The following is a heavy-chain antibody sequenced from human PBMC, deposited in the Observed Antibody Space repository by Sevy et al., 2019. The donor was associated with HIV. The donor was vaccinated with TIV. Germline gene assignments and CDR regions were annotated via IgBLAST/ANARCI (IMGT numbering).Heavy chain of an antibody. V-gene: IGHV3-7*03. Sequence: GGSLRLSCAASGFTFSSHWMSWVRQAPGKGLEWVANIKQDGSEKYYVDSVKGRFTISRDNAKNSLYLQMNSLRAEDTAVYYSARDSFHYYDSSGYSFSYYYYYMDVWGKGTTVTVSS. CDR2: IKQDGSEK. D-gene: IGHD3-22*01. CDR1: GFTFSSHW. J-gene: IGHJ6*03. CDR3: ARDSFHYYDSSGYSFSYYYYYMDV.